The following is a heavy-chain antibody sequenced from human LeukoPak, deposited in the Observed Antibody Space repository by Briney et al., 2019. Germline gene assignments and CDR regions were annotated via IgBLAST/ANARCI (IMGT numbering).Heavy chain of an antibody. J-gene: IGHJ5*02. CDR2: IYDSGST. Sequence: SETLSLTCTVSGGSISSYCWSWIRQPPGKGLEWIGYIYDSGSTNYNPSLKSRVTISVDTSKTQFSLKLSSVTAADTAVYYCARHVSLGDAPTWGQGTLVTVSS. D-gene: IGHD3-16*01. CDR1: GGSISSYC. CDR3: ARHVSLGDAPT. V-gene: IGHV4-59*08.